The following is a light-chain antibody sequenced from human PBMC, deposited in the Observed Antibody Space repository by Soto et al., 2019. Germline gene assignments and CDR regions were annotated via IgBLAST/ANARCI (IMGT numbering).Light chain of an antibody. CDR1: RSVSSSY. V-gene: IGKV3-20*01. CDR2: GAS. J-gene: IGKJ2*01. CDR3: QQYGSSPPHT. Sequence: EIVLTQSPGTLSLSPGERATLSCRASRSVSSSYLAWYQQKPGQAPGLLFYGASSRASGTPDRFSGSGSGTDFTLTITRLEPEDFAVYYCQQYGSSPPHTFGQGTKLEIK.